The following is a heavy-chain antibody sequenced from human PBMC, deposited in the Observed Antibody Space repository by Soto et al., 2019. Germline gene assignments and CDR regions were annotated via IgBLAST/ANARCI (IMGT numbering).Heavy chain of an antibody. V-gene: IGHV1-18*01. CDR1: GYTFSNFG. CDR2: ISAYNGDT. CDR3: ARPEERLLDYYFDY. Sequence: QVQLVQSGAEVKKPGASVKVSCKASGYTFSNFGITWVRQAPGQGLEWMGWISAYNGDTQYAQKFQGRVTMTTDTSTSTAYMELRSLRSDDTAVYYCARPEERLLDYYFDYWGQGTLVPVSS. D-gene: IGHD6-25*01. J-gene: IGHJ4*02.